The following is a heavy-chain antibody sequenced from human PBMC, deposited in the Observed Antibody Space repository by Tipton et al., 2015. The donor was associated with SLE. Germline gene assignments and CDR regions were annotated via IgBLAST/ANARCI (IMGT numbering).Heavy chain of an antibody. D-gene: IGHD3-22*01. CDR1: GDSITSYY. CDR2: VYSSGSA. V-gene: IGHV4-4*07. CDR3: ARYYYDSGGIFDY. J-gene: IGHJ4*02. Sequence: TLSLTCSVSGDSITSYYWSWFRQSTGRGLEWIGRVYSSGSANYNPALISRVSMSVDISKNQFFLTLSSVTAADTAVYYCARYYYDSGGIFDYWGQGTLVTVSS.